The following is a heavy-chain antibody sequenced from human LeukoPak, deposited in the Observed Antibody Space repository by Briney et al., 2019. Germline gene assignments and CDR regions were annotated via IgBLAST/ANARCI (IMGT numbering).Heavy chain of an antibody. D-gene: IGHD6-13*01. CDR3: ASGGSWAQLDY. CDR1: GGSISSYY. V-gene: IGHV4-4*07. CDR2: IYTSGST. J-gene: IGHJ4*02. Sequence: KSSETLSLTCTASGGSISSYYWSWIRQPAGKGLEWIGRIYTSGSTNYNPSLKSRVTMSVDTSKNQFSLKLSSVTAADTAVYYCASGGSWAQLDYWGQGTLVTVSS.